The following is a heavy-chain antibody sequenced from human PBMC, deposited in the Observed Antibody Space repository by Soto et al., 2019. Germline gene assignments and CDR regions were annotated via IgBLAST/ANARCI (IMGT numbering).Heavy chain of an antibody. J-gene: IGHJ5*02. CDR1: GGSFSGYY. CDR3: ARSPGYSSGWYWDNWFDP. CDR2: INHSGST. D-gene: IGHD6-19*01. Sequence: SETLSLTCAVYGGSFSGYYWSWIRQPPGKGLEWIGEINHSGSTNYNPSLKSRVTISVDTSKNQFSLKLSSVTAADTAVYYCARSPGYSSGWYWDNWFDPWGQGTLVTV. V-gene: IGHV4-34*01.